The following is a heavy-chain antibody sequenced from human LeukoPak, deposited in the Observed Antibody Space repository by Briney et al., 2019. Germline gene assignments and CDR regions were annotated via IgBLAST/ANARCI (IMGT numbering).Heavy chain of an antibody. V-gene: IGHV3-11*01. Sequence: PGGSLRLSCAAPEFTFSDHYMTWIRQSPGKGLEWISYISPSAYSTYYADSVKGRFSISRDNAKNSLYLQMNSLRVEDTAIYYCARGKRRFDIWGQGTLVTVSS. CDR3: ARGKRRFDI. CDR1: EFTFSDHY. CDR2: ISPSAYST. J-gene: IGHJ4*02.